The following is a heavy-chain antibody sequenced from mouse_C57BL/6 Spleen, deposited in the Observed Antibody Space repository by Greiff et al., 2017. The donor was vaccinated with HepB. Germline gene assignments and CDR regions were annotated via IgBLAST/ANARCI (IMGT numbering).Heavy chain of an antibody. CDR2: IRLKSDNYAT. V-gene: IGHV6-3*01. CDR1: GFTFSNYW. Sequence: EVQVVESGGGLVQPGGSMKLSCVASGFTFSNYWMNWVRQSPEKGLEWVAQIRLKSDNYATHYAESVKGRFTISRDDSKSSVYLQMNNVRAEDTGIYYCTVYYDNRAWFAYWGQGTLVTVSA. D-gene: IGHD2-1*01. CDR3: TVYYDNRAWFAY. J-gene: IGHJ3*01.